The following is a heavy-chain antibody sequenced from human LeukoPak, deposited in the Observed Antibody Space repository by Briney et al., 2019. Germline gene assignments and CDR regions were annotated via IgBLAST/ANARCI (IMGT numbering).Heavy chain of an antibody. CDR3: AKDTVGYSYGPAYDY. CDR1: GFTFSSYA. J-gene: IGHJ4*02. Sequence: GGSLRLSCAATGFTFSSYAMSWVRQAPGKGLEWASAISGSGGSTYYADSVKGRFTISRDNSKNTLYLQMNSLRAEDTAVYYCAKDTVGYSYGPAYDYWGQGTLVTVSS. V-gene: IGHV3-23*01. D-gene: IGHD5-18*01. CDR2: ISGSGGST.